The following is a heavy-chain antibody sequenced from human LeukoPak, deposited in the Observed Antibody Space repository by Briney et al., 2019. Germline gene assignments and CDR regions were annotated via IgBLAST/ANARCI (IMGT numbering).Heavy chain of an antibody. D-gene: IGHD6-19*01. CDR2: ISSSSSYI. CDR1: GFTFSSYG. Sequence: PGGSLRLSCAASGFTFSSYGMHWVRQAPGKGLEWVSSISSSSSYIYYADSVKGRFTISRDNAKNSLYLQMNSLRAEDTAVYYCARDAAVAGTPAGYFQHWGQGTLVTVSS. J-gene: IGHJ1*01. CDR3: ARDAAVAGTPAGYFQH. V-gene: IGHV3-21*04.